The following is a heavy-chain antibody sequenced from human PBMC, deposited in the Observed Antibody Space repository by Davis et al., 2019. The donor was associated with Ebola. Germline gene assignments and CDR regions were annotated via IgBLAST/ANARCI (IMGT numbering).Heavy chain of an antibody. V-gene: IGHV3-7*03. Sequence: PGGSLRLSCTASGFTSTYHWMNWVRKAPGKGLEWVANVRQDETEKHYVDSVKGRFTISRDNSKNTLYLQMNSLRAEDTAVYYCARFRSGSYLADAFDIWGQGTMVTVSS. CDR2: VRQDETEK. D-gene: IGHD1-26*01. CDR3: ARFRSGSYLADAFDI. J-gene: IGHJ3*02. CDR1: GFTSTYHW.